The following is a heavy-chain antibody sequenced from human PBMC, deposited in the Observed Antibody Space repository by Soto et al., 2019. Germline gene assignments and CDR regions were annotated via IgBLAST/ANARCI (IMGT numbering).Heavy chain of an antibody. J-gene: IGHJ6*02. CDR1: GFTFSSYS. Sequence: GGSLRLSCAASGFTFSSYSINWVRQAPWKGLEWVSSISSSSSYIYYADSVKGRFTIPRDNAKNSLYLQMNSLRAEDTAVCYCARQYSSGWYPYYSYGMDVCGQGTTVTVSS. CDR3: ARQYSSGWYPYYSYGMDV. D-gene: IGHD6-19*01. CDR2: ISSSSSYI. V-gene: IGHV3-21*01.